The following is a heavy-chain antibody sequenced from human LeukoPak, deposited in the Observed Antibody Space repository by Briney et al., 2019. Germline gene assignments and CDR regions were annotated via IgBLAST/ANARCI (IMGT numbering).Heavy chain of an antibody. J-gene: IGHJ4*02. Sequence: GGSLRLSCAASGFTFSSYSMNWVRQAPGKGLEWVSSISSSSSYIYCADSVKGRFTISRDNAKNSLYLQMNSLRAEDTAVYYCARDSSSVPFFAYWGQGTLVTVSS. CDR2: ISSSSSYI. D-gene: IGHD6-6*01. V-gene: IGHV3-21*01. CDR3: ARDSSSVPFFAY. CDR1: GFTFSSYS.